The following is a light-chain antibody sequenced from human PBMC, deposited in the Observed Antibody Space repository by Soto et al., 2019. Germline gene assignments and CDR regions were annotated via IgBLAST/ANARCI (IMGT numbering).Light chain of an antibody. V-gene: IGLV2-14*01. CDR2: DVS. J-gene: IGLJ1*01. CDR3: SSYTSSSPFYV. CDR1: SSDVGGYNY. Sequence: QSALTQPASVSGSPGQSITISCTGTSSDVGGYNYVSWYQQHPGKAPKLMFYDVSNRPSGVSNRFSGSKSGNTSSLTISGLQAEDEADYYCSSYTSSSPFYVFGTETKLTVL.